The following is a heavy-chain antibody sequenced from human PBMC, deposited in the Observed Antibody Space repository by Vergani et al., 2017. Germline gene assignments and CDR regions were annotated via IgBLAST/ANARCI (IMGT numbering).Heavy chain of an antibody. J-gene: IGHJ6*03. CDR2: INHSGST. CDR1: GGSFSGYY. V-gene: IGHV4-34*01. Sequence: QVQLQQWGAGLLKPSETLSLTCAVYGGSFSGYYWSWIRQPPGKGLEWIGEINHSGSTNYNPSLKSRVTISVDTSISTAYMELSRLRSDDTAVYYCARDPGDFWLRFHYYYYMDVWGKGP. CDR3: ARDPGDFWLRFHYYYYMDV. D-gene: IGHD5-12*01.